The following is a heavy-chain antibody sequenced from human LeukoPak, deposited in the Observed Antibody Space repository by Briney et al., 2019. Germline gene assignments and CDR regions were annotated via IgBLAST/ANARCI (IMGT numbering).Heavy chain of an antibody. CDR2: ISAYNGNT. CDR1: GYTFTSYG. V-gene: IGHV1-18*01. Sequence: ASVKVSCKASGYTFTSYGISWVRQAPGQGREWMGWISAYNGNTNYAQKLQGRVTMTTDTSTSTAYMELRSLRSDDTAVYYCAILTAYYNFDYWGQGTLVTVSS. CDR3: AILTAYYNFDY. D-gene: IGHD3-9*01. J-gene: IGHJ4*02.